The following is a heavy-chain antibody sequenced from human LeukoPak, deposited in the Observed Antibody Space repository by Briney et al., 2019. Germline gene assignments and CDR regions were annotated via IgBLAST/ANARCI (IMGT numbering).Heavy chain of an antibody. V-gene: IGHV3-11*01. CDR3: ARGTRGYCSSTSCYLSAFDI. CDR2: ISSSGSTI. CDR1: GSTFSDYY. J-gene: IGHJ3*02. Sequence: PGGSLRLSCAASGSTFSDYYMNWIRQAPGKGLEWVSYISSSGSTIYYADSVKGRFTISRDNAKNSLYLQMNSLRAEDTAVYYCARGTRGYCSSTSCYLSAFDIWGQGTMVTVSS. D-gene: IGHD2-2*01.